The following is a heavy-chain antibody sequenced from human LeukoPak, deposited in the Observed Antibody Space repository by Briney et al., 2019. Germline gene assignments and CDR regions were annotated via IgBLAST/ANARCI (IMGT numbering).Heavy chain of an antibody. J-gene: IGHJ4*02. CDR1: GFTFSTYG. Sequence: PGGSLRLSCAASGFTFSTYGLHWVRQSPGRGLEWVAVIWYDGSQRYYADSVKGRFTISRDDSQNTIYLQMDSLRAEGTAVYYCATSSPRNYFDHWGQGTLVTVSS. D-gene: IGHD1-14*01. CDR3: ATSSPRNYFDH. V-gene: IGHV3-33*08. CDR2: IWYDGSQR.